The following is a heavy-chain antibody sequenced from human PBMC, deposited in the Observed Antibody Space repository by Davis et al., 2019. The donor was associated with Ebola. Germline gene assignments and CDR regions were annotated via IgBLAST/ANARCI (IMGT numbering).Heavy chain of an antibody. Sequence: GALRLSCAASGFTFSDYYMSWIRQAPGKGPEWVSYISSSGSTIYYADSVKGRFTISRDNAKNSLYLQMSSLRAEDTALYYCAREPTAFDIWGQGTMVTVSS. J-gene: IGHJ3*02. CDR1: GFTFSDYY. CDR3: AREPTAFDI. V-gene: IGHV3-11*04. CDR2: ISSSGSTI.